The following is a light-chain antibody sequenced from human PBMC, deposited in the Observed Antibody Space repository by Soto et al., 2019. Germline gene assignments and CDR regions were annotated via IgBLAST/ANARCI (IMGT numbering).Light chain of an antibody. CDR1: SSDVVGYNY. V-gene: IGLV2-8*01. CDR2: EVT. J-gene: IGLJ3*02. Sequence: QSVLTQPPSASGSPGQSVTTSCTGTSSDVVGYNYVSWYQQYPGRAPKLMIYEVTKRPSGVPDRFSGSKSGNTASLTVSGLQAEDEADYYCSSYAASNNFYFVFGGGTKVTVL. CDR3: SSYAASNNFYFV.